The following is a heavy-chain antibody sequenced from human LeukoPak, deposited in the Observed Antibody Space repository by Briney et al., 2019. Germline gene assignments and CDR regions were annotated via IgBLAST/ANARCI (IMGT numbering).Heavy chain of an antibody. V-gene: IGHV3-20*04. D-gene: IGHD5-18*01. CDR3: AKDIQPGYTYGVLDY. CDR1: GFTFDDYG. Sequence: PGGSLRLSCAASGFTFDDYGMSWVRQAPGKGLEWVSGINWNGGSTGYADSVKGRFTISRDNSKNSLFLQMNSLRAEDTALYYCAKDIQPGYTYGVLDYWGQGTLVTVSS. CDR2: INWNGGST. J-gene: IGHJ4*02.